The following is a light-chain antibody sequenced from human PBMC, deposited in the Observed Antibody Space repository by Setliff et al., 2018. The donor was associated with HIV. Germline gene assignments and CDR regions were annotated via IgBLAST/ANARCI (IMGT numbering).Light chain of an antibody. Sequence: QSALTQPPSASGSPGQSVTISCTGTSSDVGGYNYVSWYQQHPGKAPKLMIYEVCKRPSGVPDRFSGSKSGNTASLTVSGLQAEDEADYYCSSYAGSNNVFGTGTKVTVL. CDR1: SSDVGGYNY. J-gene: IGLJ1*01. V-gene: IGLV2-8*01. CDR3: SSYAGSNNV. CDR2: EVC.